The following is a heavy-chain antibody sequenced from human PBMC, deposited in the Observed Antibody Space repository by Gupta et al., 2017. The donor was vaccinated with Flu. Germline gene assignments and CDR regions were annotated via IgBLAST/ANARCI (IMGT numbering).Heavy chain of an antibody. CDR1: FSSYG. CDR2: IRDSGNT. D-gene: IGHD3-3*01. Sequence: FSSYGMSWVRQAPGKGLEWVSIIRDSGNTYYVDSVKGRFTISRDNSKNTVYLQMNSLRAEDTAIYYCARRKSGTGHGFENWGQGTLVTVSS. V-gene: IGHV3-23*01. CDR3: ARRKSGTGHGFEN. J-gene: IGHJ4*02.